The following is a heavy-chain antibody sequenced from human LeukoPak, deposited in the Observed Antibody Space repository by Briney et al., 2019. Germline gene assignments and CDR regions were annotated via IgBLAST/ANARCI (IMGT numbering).Heavy chain of an antibody. D-gene: IGHD6-13*01. CDR3: ARVGYSSNWGNFDY. V-gene: IGHV4-31*03. J-gene: IGHJ4*02. Sequence: ASETLSVTCTVSGDSISSGGYYWSWIRQHPGKGLEWIGYIYYSGTTYYNPSLKSRVTISVDTSKNQFSLKLSSVTAADTAVYYCARVGYSSNWGNFDYWGQGTLVTVSS. CDR1: GDSISSGGYY. CDR2: IYYSGTT.